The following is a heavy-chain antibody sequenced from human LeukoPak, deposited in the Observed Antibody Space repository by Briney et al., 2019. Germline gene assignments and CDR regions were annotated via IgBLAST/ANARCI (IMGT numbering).Heavy chain of an antibody. CDR1: GFIVSSNY. CDR2: IYSGGRT. V-gene: IGHV3-66*04. Sequence: GGSLRLSCAASGFIVSSNYMSWVRQAPGKXXEWVSVIYSGGRTYYAASVKGRFTISRDNSKNTLFLQMNSLSAEDTAVYYCARHSSGWYYNWFDPWGQGTLVTVSS. CDR3: ARHSSGWYYNWFDP. D-gene: IGHD6-19*01. J-gene: IGHJ5*02.